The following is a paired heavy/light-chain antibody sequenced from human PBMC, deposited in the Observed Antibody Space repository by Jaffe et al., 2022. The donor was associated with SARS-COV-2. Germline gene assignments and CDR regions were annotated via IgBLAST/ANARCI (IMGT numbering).Heavy chain of an antibody. J-gene: IGHJ6*03. CDR3: AREGIEWGWVATSYYYYYMDV. Sequence: EVQLVESGGGLVKPGGSLRLSCAASGFTFSTYSMNWVRQAPGKGLEWVSSISSTSSYIYYADSVKGRFTISRDNAKNSLYLQMNSLRAEDTAVYYCAREGIEWGWVATSYYYYYMDVWGKGTTVTVSS. CDR1: GFTFSTYS. V-gene: IGHV3-21*01. D-gene: IGHD6-19*01. CDR2: ISSTSSYI.
Light chain of an antibody. CDR3: SSYAGSNSQV. CDR1: SSDVGGYNY. CDR2: EVT. Sequence: QSALTQPPSASGSPGQSVTISCTGTSSDVGGYNYVSWYQHHPGKAPKLMIYEVTKRPSGVPDRFSGSKSGNTASLTVSGLQAEDEADYYCSSYAGSNSQVFGGGTKLTVL. V-gene: IGLV2-8*01. J-gene: IGLJ3*02.